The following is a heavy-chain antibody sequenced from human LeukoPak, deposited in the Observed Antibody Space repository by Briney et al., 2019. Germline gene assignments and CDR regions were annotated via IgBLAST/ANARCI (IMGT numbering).Heavy chain of an antibody. V-gene: IGHV3-48*01. D-gene: IGHD3-10*01. J-gene: IGHJ4*02. Sequence: GGSLRLSCAASGFTFSSYSMNWVRQAPGKGLEWVSYISSSSSTIYYADSEKGRFTIPRDNAKNSLYLQMNSLRAEDTAVYYCARGHPDYYGSGSYYNVPFDYWGQGTLVTVSS. CDR3: ARGHPDYYGSGSYYNVPFDY. CDR1: GFTFSSYS. CDR2: ISSSSSTI.